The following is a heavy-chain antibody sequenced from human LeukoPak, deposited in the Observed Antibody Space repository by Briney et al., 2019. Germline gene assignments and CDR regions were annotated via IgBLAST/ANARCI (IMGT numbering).Heavy chain of an antibody. CDR3: ASRAEPRYYYNSSGYPGDY. V-gene: IGHV3-48*03. D-gene: IGHD3-22*01. J-gene: IGHJ4*02. Sequence: PGGSLRLSCAASGFTFSSYEMNWVRQAPGTGLECVSYISSSGSTIYYADSVKGRFTISRDNAKNSLYLQMNSLRAEDTAVYYCASRAEPRYYYNSSGYPGDYWGQGTLVTVSS. CDR2: ISSSGSTI. CDR1: GFTFSSYE.